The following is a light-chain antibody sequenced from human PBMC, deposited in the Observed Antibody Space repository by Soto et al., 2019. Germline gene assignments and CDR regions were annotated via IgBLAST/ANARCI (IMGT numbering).Light chain of an antibody. CDR2: RNN. CDR1: SSNIGSNY. CDR3: AAWDDSLSG. Sequence: QSVLTQPPSASGTPRQRVTISCSGSSSNIGSNYVYWYQQLPGTAPKLLIYRNNQRPSGVPDRFSGSKSGTSASLAISGLRSEDEADYYCAAWDDSLSGFGGGTKLTVL. V-gene: IGLV1-47*01. J-gene: IGLJ2*01.